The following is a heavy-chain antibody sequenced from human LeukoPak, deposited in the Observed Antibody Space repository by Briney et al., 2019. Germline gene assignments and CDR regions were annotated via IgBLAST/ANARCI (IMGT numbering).Heavy chain of an antibody. J-gene: IGHJ4*02. CDR3: AKVQKSGDYWDYFDY. CDR1: GFTFSSYS. D-gene: IGHD1-26*01. Sequence: GGSLRLSCAASGFTFSSYSMNWVRQAPGKGLEWVSSISSSSSYIYYADSVKGRFTISRDNAKNSLYLQMNSLRAEDTALYYCAKVQKSGDYWDYFDYWGQGTLVTVSS. V-gene: IGHV3-21*04. CDR2: ISSSSSYI.